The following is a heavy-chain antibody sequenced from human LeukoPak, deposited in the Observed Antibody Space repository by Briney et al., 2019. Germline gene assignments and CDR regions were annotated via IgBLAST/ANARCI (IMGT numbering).Heavy chain of an antibody. Sequence: SETLSLTCTVSGGSISSSSYYWSWIRQPPGKGLEWIGHIYYSGSTNYNPSLKSRVTISVDTSKNQFSLKLSSVTAADTAAYYCARDGGIAAAGTVDYYYYMDVWGKGTTVTVSS. CDR3: ARDGGIAAAGTVDYYYYMDV. J-gene: IGHJ6*03. D-gene: IGHD6-13*01. CDR2: IYYSGST. V-gene: IGHV4-61*01. CDR1: GGSISSSSYY.